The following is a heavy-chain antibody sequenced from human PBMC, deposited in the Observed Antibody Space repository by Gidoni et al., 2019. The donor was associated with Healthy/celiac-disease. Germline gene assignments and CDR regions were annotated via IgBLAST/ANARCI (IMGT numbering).Heavy chain of an antibody. CDR2: IFSRGTT. CDR3: ARRGYYDSSVRAFDI. V-gene: IGHV4-39*01. CDR1: GAPISSSSYY. Sequence: QLQLQESGPRLVKTSVPLSLTCPVSGAPISSSSYYWGWIRQPPGKGLDGFGSIFSRGTTYSNTSLKSRVTLSVDTYKNQFSLKLSSVTAADTAVYYCARRGYYDSSVRAFDIWGQGTMVTVSS. J-gene: IGHJ3*02. D-gene: IGHD3-22*01.